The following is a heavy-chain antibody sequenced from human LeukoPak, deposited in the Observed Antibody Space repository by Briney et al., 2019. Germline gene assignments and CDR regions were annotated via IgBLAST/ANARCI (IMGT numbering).Heavy chain of an antibody. CDR1: GFTVSRHY. J-gene: IGHJ4*02. CDR3: ARDYTYWNVLYYFDH. CDR2: ISHDATNK. Sequence: YPGGSLRLSCVVSGFTVSRHYMSWVRQAPGKGLEWVSAISHDATNKYYADSVKGRFTISRDNSKSTVYLQMSSLRAEDTAVYYCARDYTYWNVLYYFDHWGQGTLVTVSS. V-gene: IGHV3-30-3*01. D-gene: IGHD1-1*01.